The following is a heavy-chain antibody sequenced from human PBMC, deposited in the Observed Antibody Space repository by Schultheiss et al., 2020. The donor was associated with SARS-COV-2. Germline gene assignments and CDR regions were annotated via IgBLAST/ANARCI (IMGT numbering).Heavy chain of an antibody. CDR1: GFTFSSYW. D-gene: IGHD3-10*01. V-gene: IGHV3-7*01. Sequence: GGSLRLSCAASGFTFSSYWMSWVRQAPGKGLEWVANIKQDGSEKYYVDSVKGRFTISRDNAKNSLYLQMNSLRAEDTAVYYCARDRDRTYGSVLYYYYGMDVWGQGTTVTVAS. J-gene: IGHJ6*02. CDR3: ARDRDRTYGSVLYYYYGMDV. CDR2: IKQDGSEK.